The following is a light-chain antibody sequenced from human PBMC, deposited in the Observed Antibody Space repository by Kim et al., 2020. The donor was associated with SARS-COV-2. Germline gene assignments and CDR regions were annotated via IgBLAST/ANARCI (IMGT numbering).Light chain of an antibody. V-gene: IGLV1-51*01. Sequence: GQKVTISGSGSNSNIGNHYVSWYQHLPGTAPKLLIYDNNKRPSGIPDRFSGSKSGTSATLGITGLQTGDEADYYCVTWDTILSEVLFGGGTQLTVL. CDR1: NSNIGNHY. CDR3: VTWDTILSEVL. J-gene: IGLJ2*01. CDR2: DNN.